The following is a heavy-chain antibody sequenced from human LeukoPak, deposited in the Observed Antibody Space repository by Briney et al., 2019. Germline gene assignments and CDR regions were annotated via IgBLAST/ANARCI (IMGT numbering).Heavy chain of an antibody. CDR2: IDYSGST. Sequence: SETLYLTCTVSGGSIDSYYWSWIRQPPGKGLEWIGSIDYSGSTHYNPSLKNRVTISVDTSKNQFSLRLSSVTAADTAVYNCARHLTSSWYPNWFDPWGQGTLVTVSS. D-gene: IGHD6-13*01. CDR3: ARHLTSSWYPNWFDP. J-gene: IGHJ5*02. CDR1: GGSIDSYY. V-gene: IGHV4-39*01.